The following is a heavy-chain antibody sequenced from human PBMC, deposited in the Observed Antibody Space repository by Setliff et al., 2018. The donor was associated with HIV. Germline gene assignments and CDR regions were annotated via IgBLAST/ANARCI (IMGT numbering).Heavy chain of an antibody. J-gene: IGHJ4*02. CDR2: IHAGNCYT. CDR1: GYTFTSYA. D-gene: IGHD2-8*01. V-gene: IGHV1-3*01. Sequence: ASVKVSCKASGYTFTSYAMHWVRQAPGQRLEWMGWIHAGNCYTKYSQKFQGRVTMTRNTSISTAYMELSSLRSDDTAVYYCARGKVLRGNILYYWGQGTLVTVSS. CDR3: ARGKVLRGNILYY.